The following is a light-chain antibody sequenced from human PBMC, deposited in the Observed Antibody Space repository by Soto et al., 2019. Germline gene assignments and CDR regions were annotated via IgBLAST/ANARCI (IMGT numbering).Light chain of an antibody. CDR2: EGN. Sequence: TSSDVGGYNFVSWYRQYSGEVPKLIIFEGNKRPSGVSDRFSASKSGNTASLTISGLQAEDQADYYCCSYAGFSSFVFGAGTKVT. J-gene: IGLJ1*01. CDR1: SSDVGGYNF. V-gene: IGLV2-23*03. CDR3: CSYAGFSSFV.